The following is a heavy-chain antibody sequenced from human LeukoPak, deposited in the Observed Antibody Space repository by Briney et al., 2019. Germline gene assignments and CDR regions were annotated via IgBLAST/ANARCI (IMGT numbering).Heavy chain of an antibody. J-gene: IGHJ5*02. D-gene: IGHD3-10*01. CDR3: ARDLHPSGSGWFDP. CDR2: IYTSRST. V-gene: IGHV4-4*07. Sequence: KSSETLSLTCTVSGPSISSYYWSWIRQPAGKGLEWIGRIYTSRSTNYNPSLKSRVTMSVDTSKNQFSMKLSSVTAADTAVYYCARDLHPSGSGWFDPWGQGTLVTVSS. CDR1: GPSISSYY.